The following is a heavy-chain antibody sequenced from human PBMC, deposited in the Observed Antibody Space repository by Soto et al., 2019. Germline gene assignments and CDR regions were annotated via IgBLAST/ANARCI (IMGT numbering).Heavy chain of an antibody. CDR3: AREADGVCCRY. J-gene: IGHJ4*02. D-gene: IGHD2-8*01. Sequence: GASVKVSCKASGYTFTSYAMHWVRQAPGQRLEWMGWINAGNGNTKYSQKFQGRVTITRDTSASTAYMELSSLRSEDAAVYYCAREADGVCCRYWGQGTLVTVSS. CDR1: GYTFTSYA. CDR2: INAGNGNT. V-gene: IGHV1-3*01.